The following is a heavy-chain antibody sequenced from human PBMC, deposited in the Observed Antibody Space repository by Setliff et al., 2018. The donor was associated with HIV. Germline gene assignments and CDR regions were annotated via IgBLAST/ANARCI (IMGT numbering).Heavy chain of an antibody. D-gene: IGHD3-3*01. Sequence: ASVKVSCKASGYTFSSYGVSWVRQAPGQGLEWMGWISAYNGYTNYAQKLQGRVTITRDTSASTAYMELHSLRSEDTAIYYCASSTITIFGVVPYYFDYWGQGTLVTVSS. CDR1: GYTFSSYG. CDR3: ASSTITIFGVVPYYFDY. CDR2: ISAYNGYT. V-gene: IGHV1-18*01. J-gene: IGHJ4*02.